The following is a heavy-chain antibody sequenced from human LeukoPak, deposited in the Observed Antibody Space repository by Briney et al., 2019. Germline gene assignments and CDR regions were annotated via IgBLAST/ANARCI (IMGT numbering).Heavy chain of an antibody. CDR1: GFTLSSYA. CDR3: AGLATMPWYFDY. D-gene: IGHD5-12*01. V-gene: IGHV3-23*01. Sequence: GGSLRLPCAASGFTLSSYAMSWVRQAPGKGLEWVSAISGSGGSTYYADSVKGRFTISRDNSKNTLYLQMNSLRAEDTAVYYCAGLATMPWYFDYWGQGTLVTVSS. CDR2: ISGSGGST. J-gene: IGHJ4*02.